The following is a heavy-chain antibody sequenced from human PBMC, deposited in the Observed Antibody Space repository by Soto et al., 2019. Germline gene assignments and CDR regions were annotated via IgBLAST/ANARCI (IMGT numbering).Heavy chain of an antibody. CDR3: ARDDGYYRLYDY. CDR1: GGSISSGDYF. Sequence: QVRLQESGPGQVKPSQTLSLTCTVSGGSISSGDYFWSWVRQPPGKGLEWIGYIYYTGSTSYNPYLKSRINMSVDTSKNQFSLKLTSVTAADTAVYFCARDDGYYRLYDYWGQGSLVTVSS. CDR2: IYYTGST. D-gene: IGHD3-3*01. J-gene: IGHJ4*02. V-gene: IGHV4-30-4*01.